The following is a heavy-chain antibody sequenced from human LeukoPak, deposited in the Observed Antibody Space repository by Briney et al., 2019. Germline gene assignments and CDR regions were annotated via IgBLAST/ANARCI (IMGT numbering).Heavy chain of an antibody. D-gene: IGHD2-15*01. Sequence: GGSLRLSCAASGFTFSSYEMNWVRQAPGKGLEWISHISITGSIIFYADSVKGRFTVSRDNAKNSLYLQMNSLRAEDTAVYYCARAVAATKGSDAFDIWGQGTMVTVSS. V-gene: IGHV3-48*03. CDR2: ISITGSII. J-gene: IGHJ3*02. CDR3: ARAVAATKGSDAFDI. CDR1: GFTFSSYE.